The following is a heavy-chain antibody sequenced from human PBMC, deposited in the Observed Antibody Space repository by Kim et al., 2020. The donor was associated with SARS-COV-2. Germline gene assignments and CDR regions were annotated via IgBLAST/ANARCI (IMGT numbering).Heavy chain of an antibody. D-gene: IGHD3-22*01. CDR2: ISGDSIET. CDR3: TTRDFSDSSTFSAFFDT. V-gene: IGHV3-23*01. J-gene: IGHJ4*02. Sequence: GGSLRLSCAASGFTFNNYAMNWVRQAPGKGLEWVSGISGDSIETYYTDSVKGRFTISRDNSRNTLYLQMNSLTAEDTAVYFCTTRDFSDSSTFSAFFDTWGEGALGTVAS. CDR1: GFTFNNYA.